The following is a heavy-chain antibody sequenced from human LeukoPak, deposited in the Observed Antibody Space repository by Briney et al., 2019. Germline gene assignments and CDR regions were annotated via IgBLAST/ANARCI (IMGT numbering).Heavy chain of an antibody. J-gene: IGHJ5*02. Sequence: ASVKVSCKASGGTFTSYAISWVRQAPGQRLEWMGGSIPIFGTTNYAQKFQGRATITADESTSTAYMELSSLRSEDTAVYYCAREGRGYYDSSGHYNWFDPWGQGTLVTVSS. CDR3: AREGRGYYDSSGHYNWFDP. V-gene: IGHV1-69*13. D-gene: IGHD3-22*01. CDR2: SIPIFGTT. CDR1: GGTFTSYA.